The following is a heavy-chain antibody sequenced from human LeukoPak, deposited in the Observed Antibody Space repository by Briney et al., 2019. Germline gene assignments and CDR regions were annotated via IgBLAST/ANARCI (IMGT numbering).Heavy chain of an antibody. D-gene: IGHD6-13*01. CDR1: GYTFTGYY. V-gene: IGHV1-2*02. CDR2: INPNSGGT. J-gene: IGHJ4*02. Sequence: ASVKVSCKASGYTFTGYYMHWVRQAPGQGLEWMGWINPNSGGTNYAQKFQGRVTMTRDTSISTAYMELSRLRSDDTPVYYCAREAAAAGENYFVSWGEGTLVTVSS. CDR3: AREAAAAGENYFVS.